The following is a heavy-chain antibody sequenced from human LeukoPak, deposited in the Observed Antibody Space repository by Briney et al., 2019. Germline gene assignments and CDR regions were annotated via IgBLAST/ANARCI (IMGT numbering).Heavy chain of an antibody. CDR1: GGSISSYY. Sequence: PSETLSLTCTVSGGSISSYYWSWLRQPPGKGLEWIGYIYYSGSTNYNPSLKSRVTISVDTSKNQFSLKLSSVTAADTAVYYCARDRVVRGASAFEIWGQGTMVTVSS. CDR2: IYYSGST. D-gene: IGHD3-10*01. CDR3: ARDRVVRGASAFEI. V-gene: IGHV4-59*01. J-gene: IGHJ3*02.